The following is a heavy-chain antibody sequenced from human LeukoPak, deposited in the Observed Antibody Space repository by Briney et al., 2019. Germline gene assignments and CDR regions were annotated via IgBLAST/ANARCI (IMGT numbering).Heavy chain of an antibody. Sequence: GGSPRLSCAASGSTFSSYWMSWVRQAPGKGLEWVANIKQDGSEKYYVDSVRGRFTISRDNAKNSLYLQMNSLRAEDTAVYYCARDLASYGDYFTDYWGQGTLVTVSS. CDR1: GSTFSSYW. J-gene: IGHJ4*02. CDR3: ARDLASYGDYFTDY. V-gene: IGHV3-7*01. CDR2: IKQDGSEK. D-gene: IGHD4-17*01.